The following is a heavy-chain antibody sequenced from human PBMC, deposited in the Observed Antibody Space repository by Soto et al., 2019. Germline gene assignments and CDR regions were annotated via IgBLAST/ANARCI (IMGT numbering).Heavy chain of an antibody. CDR2: IYYSGST. CDR3: ARGKAYDFWSGYPMYYFDY. CDR1: GGSISSYY. Sequence: SETLSLTCTVSGGSISSYYWSWIRQPPGKGLEWIGYIYYSGSTNYNPSLKSRVTISVDTSKNKFSLKLSSVTAADTAVYYCARGKAYDFWSGYPMYYFDYWGQGTLVTVSS. V-gene: IGHV4-59*08. J-gene: IGHJ4*02. D-gene: IGHD3-3*01.